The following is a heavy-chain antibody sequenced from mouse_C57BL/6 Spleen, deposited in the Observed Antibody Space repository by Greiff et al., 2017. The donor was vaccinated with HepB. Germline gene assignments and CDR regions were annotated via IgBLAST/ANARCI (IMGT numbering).Heavy chain of an antibody. V-gene: IGHV1-81*01. CDR2: IYPRSGNT. Sequence: VKLQQSGAELARPGASVKLSCKASGYTFTSYGISWVKQRTGQGLEWIGEIYPRSGNTYYNEKFKGKATLTADKSSSTAYMELRSLTSEDSAVYFCARGDYDEDYYAMDYWGQGTSVTVSS. CDR1: GYTFTSYG. CDR3: ARGDYDEDYYAMDY. D-gene: IGHD2-4*01. J-gene: IGHJ4*01.